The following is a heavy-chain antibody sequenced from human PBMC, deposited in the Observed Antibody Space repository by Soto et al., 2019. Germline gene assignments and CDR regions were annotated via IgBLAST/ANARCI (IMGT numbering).Heavy chain of an antibody. V-gene: IGHV3-21*06. J-gene: IGHJ6*02. Sequence: EVQLVESGGGLVKPGGSLRLSCAASGFTFSSYNMNWVRQAPGKGLEWVSSISSSSNYIYYADSVKGRFTISRDNAKNSLYLQMNSLRADDTAVYYCAITRRDGYNNYYYYYGMDVWGQGTTVTVAS. D-gene: IGHD5-12*01. CDR3: AITRRDGYNNYYYYYGMDV. CDR2: ISSSSNYI. CDR1: GFTFSSYN.